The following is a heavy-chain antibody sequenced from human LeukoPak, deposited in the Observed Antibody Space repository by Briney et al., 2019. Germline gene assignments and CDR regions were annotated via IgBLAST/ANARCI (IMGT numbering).Heavy chain of an antibody. Sequence: PGGSLRLSCAASGFTFSSYAMSWVRQAPGKGLEWVSAISGSGGSTYYADSVKGRFIISRDNSKNTLYLQMNSLRAEDTAVYYCAKTDTAMVTLDAFDIWGQGTMVTVSS. CDR2: ISGSGGST. CDR1: GFTFSSYA. J-gene: IGHJ3*02. CDR3: AKTDTAMVTLDAFDI. D-gene: IGHD5-18*01. V-gene: IGHV3-23*01.